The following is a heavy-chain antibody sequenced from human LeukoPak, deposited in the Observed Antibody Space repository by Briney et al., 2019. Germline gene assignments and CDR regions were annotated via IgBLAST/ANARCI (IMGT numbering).Heavy chain of an antibody. J-gene: IGHJ6*02. D-gene: IGHD4-23*01. CDR1: GFTFSNYG. CDR2: IYGADNT. Sequence: PGGSLRLSCAASGFTFSNYGMSWVRQAPGKGLEWVSVIYGADNTYYADSVRGRFTVSRDNSKNTVYLQMNSLRAEDTAVYYCARDGGNLRSKVGMDVWGQGTTVTVSS. V-gene: IGHV3-66*01. CDR3: ARDGGNLRSKVGMDV.